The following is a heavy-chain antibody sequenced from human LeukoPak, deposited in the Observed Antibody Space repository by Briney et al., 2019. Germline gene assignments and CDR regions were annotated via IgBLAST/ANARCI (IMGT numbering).Heavy chain of an antibody. J-gene: IGHJ4*02. D-gene: IGHD7-27*01. V-gene: IGHV3-21*01. Sequence: GGSLRLSCAASGFTFSSYSMNWVRQAPGKGLEWVSSISSSSSYIYYADSVKGRFTISRDNAKNSLYLQMNSLRAEDTAVYYCAGEGGELGIDYWGQGTLVTVSS. CDR1: GFTFSSYS. CDR3: AGEGGELGIDY. CDR2: ISSSSSYI.